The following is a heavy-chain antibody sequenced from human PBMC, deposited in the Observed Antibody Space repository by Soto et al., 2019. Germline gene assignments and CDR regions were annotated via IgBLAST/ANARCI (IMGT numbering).Heavy chain of an antibody. CDR1: GFIFGDYV. V-gene: IGHV3-49*03. CDR2: IRSKAYGGTT. CDR3: SCFIIREVRFYMDF. Sequence: GGSLRLSCTASGFIFGDYVMSWFRQAPGKGLEWVGFIRSKAYGGTTEYAASVKGRFTISRDDSKSIAYLQMNSLKTEDTAVYYCSCFIIREVRFYMDFCGKGTRVTVSS. J-gene: IGHJ6*03. D-gene: IGHD3-10*01.